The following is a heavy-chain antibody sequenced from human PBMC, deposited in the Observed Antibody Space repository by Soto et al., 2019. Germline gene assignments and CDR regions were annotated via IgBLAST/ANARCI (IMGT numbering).Heavy chain of an antibody. Sequence: SETLSLTCTVSGGSISSGGYYRSWNRQHPGKGLEWNGYNYYSGSTNYNPSLKSRVTIEVDTTKNQFSLKLSSVTAADTAVYYCARGRRRSSSGFYWFDPWGQGTLVTVPQ. CDR2: NYYSGST. J-gene: IGHJ5*02. CDR1: GGSISSGGYY. CDR3: ARGRRRSSSGFYWFDP. D-gene: IGHD6-6*01. V-gene: IGHV4-31*03.